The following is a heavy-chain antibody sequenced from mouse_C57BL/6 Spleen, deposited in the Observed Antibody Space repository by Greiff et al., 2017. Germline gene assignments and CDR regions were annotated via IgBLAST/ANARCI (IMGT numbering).Heavy chain of an antibody. J-gene: IGHJ1*03. CDR1: GYTFTSYW. V-gene: IGHV1-52*01. D-gene: IGHD1-1*01. Sequence: VQLQQPGAELVRPGSSVKLSCKASGYTFTSYWMHWVKQRPIQGLEWIGNIDPSDSATHYNQKFKDKATLTVDKSSSTAYMQLSSLTSEDSAVYYCARSHYYGSSHWYFDVWGTGTTVTVSS. CDR2: IDPSDSAT. CDR3: ARSHYYGSSHWYFDV.